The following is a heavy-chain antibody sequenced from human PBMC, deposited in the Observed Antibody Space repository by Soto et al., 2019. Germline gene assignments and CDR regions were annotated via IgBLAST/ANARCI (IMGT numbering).Heavy chain of an antibody. D-gene: IGHD6-13*01. CDR3: ATYPTRYSESNWFDP. CDR1: GGSINSYY. CDR2: IYYSGST. Sequence: QVQLQESGPGLVKPSETLSLTCTVSGGSINSYYWTWIRQPPGKGLEWIGYIYYSGSTNYNPSLKSRVTLSVDMSKNQFSLKLSSVTAADTAVYYCATYPTRYSESNWFDPWGQGTLVTVSS. V-gene: IGHV4-59*01. J-gene: IGHJ5*02.